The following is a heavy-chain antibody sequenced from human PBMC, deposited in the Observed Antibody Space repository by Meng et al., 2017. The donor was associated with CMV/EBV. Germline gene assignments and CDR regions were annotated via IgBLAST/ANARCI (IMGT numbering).Heavy chain of an antibody. V-gene: IGHV1-46*01. J-gene: IGHJ4*02. Sequence: ASVKVSCKASGYTFTSYYMHWVRQAPGQGLEWMGIINPSGGSTSYAQKFQGRVTMTRDTSTSTVYVELSSLRSEDTAVYYCARSNSITIFGVVIIKPNYYFDYWGQGTLVTVSS. D-gene: IGHD3-3*01. CDR1: GYTFTSYY. CDR3: ARSNSITIFGVVIIKPNYYFDY. CDR2: INPSGGST.